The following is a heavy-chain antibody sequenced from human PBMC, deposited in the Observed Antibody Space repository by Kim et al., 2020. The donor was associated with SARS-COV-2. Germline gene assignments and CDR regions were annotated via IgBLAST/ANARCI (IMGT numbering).Heavy chain of an antibody. CDR2: MNPNSGNT. Sequence: ASVKVSCKASGYTFTSYDINWVRQATGQGLEWMGWMNPNSGNTGYAQKFQGRVTMTRNTSISTAYMELSSLRSEDTAVYYCASVGRSTYYDILTGYYTQLNSYYYYYGMDVWGQGTTVTVSS. V-gene: IGHV1-8*01. J-gene: IGHJ6*02. CDR1: GYTFTSYD. D-gene: IGHD3-9*01. CDR3: ASVGRSTYYDILTGYYTQLNSYYYYYGMDV.